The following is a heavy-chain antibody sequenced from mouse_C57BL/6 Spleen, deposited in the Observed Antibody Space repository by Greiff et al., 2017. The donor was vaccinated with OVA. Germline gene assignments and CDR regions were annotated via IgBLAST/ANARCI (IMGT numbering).Heavy chain of an antibody. Sequence: QVQLKQSGAELARPGASVKLSCKASGYTFTSYGISWVKQRTGQGLEWIGEIYPRSGNTYYNEKFKGKATLTADKSSSTAYMELRSLTSEDSAVYFCARGPGTWNFDVWGTGTTVTVSS. D-gene: IGHD4-1*01. J-gene: IGHJ1*03. V-gene: IGHV1-81*01. CDR3: ARGPGTWNFDV. CDR2: IYPRSGNT. CDR1: GYTFTSYG.